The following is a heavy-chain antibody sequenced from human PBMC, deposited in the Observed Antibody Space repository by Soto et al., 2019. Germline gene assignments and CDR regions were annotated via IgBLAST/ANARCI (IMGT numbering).Heavy chain of an antibody. CDR3: ARLRLAVAGTGVYFDY. V-gene: IGHV1-18*01. CDR2: ISAYNGNT. Sequence: ASVKVSCKASGYTFTSYGISWVRQAPGQGLEWMGWISAYNGNTNYAQKLQGRVTMTTDASTSTAYMELRSLRSDDTAVYYCARLRLAVAGTGVYFDYWGQGTLVTVSS. D-gene: IGHD6-19*01. J-gene: IGHJ4*02. CDR1: GYTFTSYG.